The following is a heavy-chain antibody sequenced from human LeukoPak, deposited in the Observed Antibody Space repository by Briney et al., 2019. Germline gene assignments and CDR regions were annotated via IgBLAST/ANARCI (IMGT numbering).Heavy chain of an antibody. CDR3: ATDPTVAGTSEYFQH. D-gene: IGHD6-19*01. CDR2: IGTAGDP. J-gene: IGHJ1*01. Sequence: PGGSLRLSCAASGFTFSSYDMHWVRQATGKGLEWVSAIGTAGDPYYADSVKGRCTISRDNSKNTLYLEMNSLRAEDTAVYYCATDPTVAGTSEYFQHWGQGTLVTVSS. V-gene: IGHV3-13*05. CDR1: GFTFSSYD.